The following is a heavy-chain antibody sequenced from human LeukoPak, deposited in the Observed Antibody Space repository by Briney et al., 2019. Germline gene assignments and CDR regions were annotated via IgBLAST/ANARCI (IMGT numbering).Heavy chain of an antibody. CDR1: GFTFSDYY. Sequence: GGSLRLSCAASGFTFSDYYMSWIRPAPGKGLERVLYISGSSSSTNYADSLKGRFTISRDNAKNSLYLQMNSLRAEDTAVYYCARVAVVRGVIAAYYFDYWGQGTVVTVSS. D-gene: IGHD3-10*01. CDR3: ARVAVVRGVIAAYYFDY. V-gene: IGHV3-11*06. J-gene: IGHJ4*02. CDR2: ISGSSSST.